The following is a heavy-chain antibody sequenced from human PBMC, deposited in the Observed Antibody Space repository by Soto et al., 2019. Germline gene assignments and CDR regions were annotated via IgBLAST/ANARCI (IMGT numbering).Heavy chain of an antibody. CDR3: ARLPNIVVLPEFTGHFDY. V-gene: IGHV5-51*01. J-gene: IGHJ4*02. CDR2: IFPGDSDS. Sequence: GESLKISCKGSGYSFTIYWIGWIRQMPGKGLEWMGIIFPGDSDSRYSPSFQGQVTISVDKSTSTAFMQWSSLKASDTAMYYCARLPNIVVLPEFTGHFDYWGQGTQVTVSS. D-gene: IGHD2-2*01. CDR1: GYSFTIYW.